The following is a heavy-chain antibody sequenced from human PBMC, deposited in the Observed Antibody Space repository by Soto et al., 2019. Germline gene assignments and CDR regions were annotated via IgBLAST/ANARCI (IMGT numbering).Heavy chain of an antibody. CDR3: ARDQDTAMVGPYYYYYGMDV. CDR2: IIPIFGTA. Sequence: GASVKVSCKASGGTFSSYAISWVRQAPGQGLEWMGGIIPIFGTANYAQKFQGRVTITADESTSTAYMELSSLRSEDTAVYYCARDQDTAMVGPYYYYYGMDVWGQGTTVTVSS. J-gene: IGHJ6*02. D-gene: IGHD5-18*01. CDR1: GGTFSSYA. V-gene: IGHV1-69*13.